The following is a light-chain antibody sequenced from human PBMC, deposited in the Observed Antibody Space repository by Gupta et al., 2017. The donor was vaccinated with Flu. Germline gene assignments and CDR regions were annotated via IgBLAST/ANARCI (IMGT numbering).Light chain of an antibody. CDR2: GAS. CDR3: QQYHNWPRT. V-gene: IGKV3-15*01. CDR1: QSIARN. Sequence: PATLSVSPGERVTLSCRASQSIARNLAWYQKKPGQAPSLLIYGASTRATGIAARFSVSGSGTEFTLTISSLQSEDFEVYYCQQYHNWPRTFGQGTKVEIK. J-gene: IGKJ1*01.